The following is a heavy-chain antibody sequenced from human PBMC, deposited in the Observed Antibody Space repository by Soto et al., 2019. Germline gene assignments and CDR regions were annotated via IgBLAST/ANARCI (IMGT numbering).Heavy chain of an antibody. CDR2: INAGNGNT. D-gene: IGHD6-19*01. J-gene: IGHJ6*02. Sequence: ASVKVSCKASGYSLSGYYLHWVRQAPGQGPEWMGWINAGNGNTKYSQKFQGRVTITRDTSASTAYMELSSLRSEDTAVYYCARDLLSSGPGYYGMDVWGQGTTVTVSS. CDR1: GYSLSGYY. CDR3: ARDLLSSGPGYYGMDV. V-gene: IGHV1-3*01.